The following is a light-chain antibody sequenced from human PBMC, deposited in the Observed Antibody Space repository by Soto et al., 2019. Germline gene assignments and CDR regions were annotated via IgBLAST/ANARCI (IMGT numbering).Light chain of an antibody. Sequence: QSALTQPASVSGSPGQSITISCTGTSSDVGYYNYVSWYRQHPGKAPRLMIYEVNNRPSGVSNRFSGSKSGNRASLTISGLQAEDEADYYCSSCTSSSTLLYVFGTGTKVTVL. V-gene: IGLV2-14*01. CDR2: EVN. CDR1: SSDVGYYNY. CDR3: SSCTSSSTLLYV. J-gene: IGLJ1*01.